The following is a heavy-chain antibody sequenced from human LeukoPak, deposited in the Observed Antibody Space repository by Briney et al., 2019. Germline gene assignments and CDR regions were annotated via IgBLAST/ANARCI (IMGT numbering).Heavy chain of an antibody. D-gene: IGHD3-10*01. CDR3: TRAGQAYGLDH. J-gene: IGHJ4*02. Sequence: GGSLRLSCVASGFTFRTYAMSWVRRAPGKGLEWVSGISGSGGMTWYAGSVKGRFTISRDNSKNTVYLQLNSLRAEDTAVYYCTRAGQAYGLDHWGQGNLVTVSS. CDR1: GFTFRTYA. CDR2: ISGSGGMT. V-gene: IGHV3-23*01.